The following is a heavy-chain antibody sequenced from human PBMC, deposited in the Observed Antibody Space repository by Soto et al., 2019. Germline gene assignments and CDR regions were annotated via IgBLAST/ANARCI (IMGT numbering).Heavy chain of an antibody. Sequence: QVQLVQSGAEVKKPGASVKVSCKASGYTFTSYYMHWVRQAPGQGLEWMGIINPSGGSTSYAQKLLGGVTTTRDTSTSTGYMELSSLRSEHTAVYYCAREDCTGGSCHTGEAFDIWGQGTMVTVSS. J-gene: IGHJ3*02. CDR2: INPSGGST. V-gene: IGHV1-46*01. CDR1: GYTFTSYY. D-gene: IGHD2-15*01. CDR3: AREDCTGGSCHTGEAFDI.